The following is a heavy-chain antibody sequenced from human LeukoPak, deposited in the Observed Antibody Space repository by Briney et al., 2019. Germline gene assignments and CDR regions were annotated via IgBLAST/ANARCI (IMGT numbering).Heavy chain of an antibody. D-gene: IGHD3-10*01. CDR2: IYYSGST. Sequence: SETLSLTCTVSGVSISSSTYYWGWIRQPPGKGLEWIGSIYYSGSTYYNPSLKSRVTISVDTSKNQLSLRLSSVTAADTAVYYCARVGSGSPVKYWGQGTLVTVSS. V-gene: IGHV4-39*07. CDR1: GVSISSSTYY. CDR3: ARVGSGSPVKY. J-gene: IGHJ4*02.